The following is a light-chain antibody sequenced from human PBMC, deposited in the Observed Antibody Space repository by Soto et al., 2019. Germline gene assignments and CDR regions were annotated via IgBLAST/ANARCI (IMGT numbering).Light chain of an antibody. CDR2: GAF. CDR1: QSVSSN. J-gene: IGKJ1*01. Sequence: VVNQSPVALSVSQEGRSPLSSRASQSVSSNLAWYQQKPGQAPSLLIYGAFTRATGIPARFSGTGSGTEFTLTISSLQSEDVALYYCQQYNVWLLTLAEGTKVDIK. V-gene: IGKV3-15*01. CDR3: QQYNVWLLT.